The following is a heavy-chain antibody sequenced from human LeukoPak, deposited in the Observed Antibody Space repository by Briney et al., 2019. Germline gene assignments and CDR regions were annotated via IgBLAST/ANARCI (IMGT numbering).Heavy chain of an antibody. J-gene: IGHJ4*02. Sequence: SVKVSCKASGGTFSSYAISWVRQAPGQGLEWMGRIIPILGIANCAQKFQGRVTITADKSTSTAYMELSSLRSEDTAVYYCARSQSGYSSGWCDYWGQGTLVTVSS. CDR3: ARSQSGYSSGWCDY. V-gene: IGHV1-69*04. CDR2: IIPILGIA. CDR1: GGTFSSYA. D-gene: IGHD6-19*01.